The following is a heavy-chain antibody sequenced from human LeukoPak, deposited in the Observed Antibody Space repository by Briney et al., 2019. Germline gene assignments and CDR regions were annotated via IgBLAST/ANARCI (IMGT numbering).Heavy chain of an antibody. Sequence: SETLSLTCTVSGGSISSYYWSWIRQPAGKGLEWIGRIYTSGSTNYNPSLKSRVTMSVDTSKNQFSLKLSSVTAADTAVYYCARGETYYYGSGSYYNDNWFDPWGQGTLVTVSS. J-gene: IGHJ5*02. CDR2: IYTSGST. CDR1: GGSISSYY. D-gene: IGHD3-10*01. V-gene: IGHV4-4*07. CDR3: ARGETYYYGSGSYYNDNWFDP.